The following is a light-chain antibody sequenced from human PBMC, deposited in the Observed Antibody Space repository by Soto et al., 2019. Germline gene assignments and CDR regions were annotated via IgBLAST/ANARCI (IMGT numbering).Light chain of an antibody. CDR3: QQSYSTPWT. V-gene: IGKV1-39*01. CDR2: AAS. Sequence: DIQMTQSPSSLSASVGDRVTITCRASQSISSYLNWYQQKPGKAPKLLIYAASSLQSGVPSRFSGSGSGTDFTLTISSLQPEDFATYYWQQSYSTPWTFGQGTKVESK. J-gene: IGKJ1*01. CDR1: QSISSY.